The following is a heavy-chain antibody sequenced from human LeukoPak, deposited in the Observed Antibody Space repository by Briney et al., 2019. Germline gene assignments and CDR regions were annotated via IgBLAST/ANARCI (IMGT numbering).Heavy chain of an antibody. V-gene: IGHV1-2*02. CDR3: ARDLGHYYGSGSWTDP. Sequence: ASVKVSCKASGYTFTSYYMHWVRQAPGQGLEWMGWINPNSGGTNYAQKFQGRVTMTRDTSISTAYTELSRLRSDDTAVYYCARDLGHYYGSGSWTDPWGQGTLVTVSS. CDR1: GYTFTSYY. J-gene: IGHJ5*02. CDR2: INPNSGGT. D-gene: IGHD3-10*01.